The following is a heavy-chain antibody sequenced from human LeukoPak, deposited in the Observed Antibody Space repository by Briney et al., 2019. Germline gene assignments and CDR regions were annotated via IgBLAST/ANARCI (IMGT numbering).Heavy chain of an antibody. CDR3: ATKYCSSTSCYRSGFGY. Sequence: PWGSLRLSCAASGFTFSSYGMHWVRQAPGKGLEWVAFIRYDGSNKYYADSVKGRFTISRDNSKNTLYLQMNSLRAEDTAVYYCATKYCSSTSCYRSGFGYWGQGTLVTVSS. CDR1: GFTFSSYG. D-gene: IGHD2-2*01. CDR2: IRYDGSNK. V-gene: IGHV3-30*02. J-gene: IGHJ4*02.